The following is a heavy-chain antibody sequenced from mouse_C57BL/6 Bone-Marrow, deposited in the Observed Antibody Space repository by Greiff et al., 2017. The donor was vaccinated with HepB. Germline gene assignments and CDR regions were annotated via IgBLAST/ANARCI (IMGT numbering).Heavy chain of an antibody. CDR2: ISDGGSYT. D-gene: IGHD2-3*01. V-gene: IGHV5-4*03. J-gene: IGHJ2*01. CDR3: ARVGRWLLQVDY. CDR1: GFTFSSYA. Sequence: EVKLQESGGGLVKPGGSLKLSCAASGFTFSSYAMSWVRQTPEKRLEWVATISDGGSYTYYPDNVKGRFTISRDNAKNNLYLQMSHLKSEDTAMYYCARVGRWLLQVDYWGQGTTLTVSS.